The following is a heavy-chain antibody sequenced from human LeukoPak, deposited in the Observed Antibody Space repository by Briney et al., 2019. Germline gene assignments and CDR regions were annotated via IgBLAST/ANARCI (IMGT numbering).Heavy chain of an antibody. V-gene: IGHV3-48*01. Sequence: GGSLRLSCTASGFTFSTYNMNWVRQAPGKGLEWVSYISGSSSTIYYADSVKGRFTISRDNAKNSLYLQMNSLRAEDTAVYYCAKEGGYSGYDYFDFWGQGTLVTVSS. CDR2: ISGSSSTI. CDR1: GFTFSTYN. CDR3: AKEGGYSGYDYFDF. J-gene: IGHJ4*02. D-gene: IGHD5-12*01.